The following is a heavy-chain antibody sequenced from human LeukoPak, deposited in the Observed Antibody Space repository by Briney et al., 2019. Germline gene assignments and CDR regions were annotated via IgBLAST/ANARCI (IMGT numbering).Heavy chain of an antibody. CDR1: GFTFSSYA. CDR3: ARVTYYYDSSGFRTFDY. D-gene: IGHD3-22*01. Sequence: GGSLRLSCAASGFTFSSYAMSWVRQAPGKGLEWVSAISGSGGSTYYADSVKGRFTITRDNSKNTLYLQMNSLRAEDTAVYYCARVTYYYDSSGFRTFDYWGQGTLVTVSS. CDR2: ISGSGGST. V-gene: IGHV3-23*01. J-gene: IGHJ4*02.